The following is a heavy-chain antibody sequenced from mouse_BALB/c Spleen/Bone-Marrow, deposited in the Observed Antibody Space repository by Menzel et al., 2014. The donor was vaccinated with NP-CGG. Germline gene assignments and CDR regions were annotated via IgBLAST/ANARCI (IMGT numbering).Heavy chain of an antibody. CDR2: IYPGNSDT. D-gene: IGHD2-1*01. J-gene: IGHJ2*01. V-gene: IGHV1-5*01. Sequence: EVQRVESGTVLARPGASVKMSCKASGYSFTSYWMHWVKQRPGQGLEWIGAIYPGNSDTSYNQKFKGKAKLTAVTSATTAYMELSSLTNEDSAVYFCTRKVYYGNPLDCWGQGTTLTVSS. CDR3: TRKVYYGNPLDC. CDR1: GYSFTSYW.